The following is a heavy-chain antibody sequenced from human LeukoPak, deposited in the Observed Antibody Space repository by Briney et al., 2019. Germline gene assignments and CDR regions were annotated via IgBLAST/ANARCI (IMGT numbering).Heavy chain of an antibody. D-gene: IGHD3-22*01. V-gene: IGHV3-48*01. CDR1: GFTFSSYS. CDR2: ISSSSSTI. J-gene: IGHJ3*02. Sequence: QPGGSLRLSCAASGFTFSSYSMDWARQAPGKGLEWVSYISSSSSTIYYADSVKGRFTISRDNAKNSLYLQMNSLRAEDTAVYYCARDHHRRLYDSQARDTFDIWGQGTMVTVSS. CDR3: ARDHHRRLYDSQARDTFDI.